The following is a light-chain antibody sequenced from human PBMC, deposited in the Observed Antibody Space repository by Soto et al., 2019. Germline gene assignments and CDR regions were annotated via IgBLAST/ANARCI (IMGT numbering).Light chain of an antibody. CDR3: ETWDDNTWV. J-gene: IGLJ3*02. V-gene: IGLV4-60*02. CDR1: SGHSSFI. CDR2: LEGDGSY. Sequence: QTVVTQSSSASASLGSSVKLTCTLSSGHSSFIIAWHQQQPGKAPRFLMKLEGDGSYDKGSGVPDRFSGSSSGADRYLTISSLQFEDEADYYCETWDDNTWVFGGGTKLTVL.